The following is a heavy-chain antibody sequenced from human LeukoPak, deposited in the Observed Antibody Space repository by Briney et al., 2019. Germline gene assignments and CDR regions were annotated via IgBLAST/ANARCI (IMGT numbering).Heavy chain of an antibody. CDR3: VTALTRDSSGWYVIDY. V-gene: IGHV4-39*01. J-gene: IGHJ4*02. Sequence: SETLSLTCTVSGGPTSTSSTHWGWVRQPPGKGLEWIGSIYYSGSTYYSPSLKSRVTISVDTSKNQFSLWLTSVTAADTAVYYCVTALTRDSSGWYVIDYWGQGALVTVSS. CDR1: GGPTSTSSTH. CDR2: IYYSGST. D-gene: IGHD6-19*01.